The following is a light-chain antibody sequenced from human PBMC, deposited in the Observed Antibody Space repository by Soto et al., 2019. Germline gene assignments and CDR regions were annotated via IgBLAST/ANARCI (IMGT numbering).Light chain of an antibody. J-gene: IGKJ1*01. Sequence: ELVMTQSPATLSLSPGESATLSCRASQSVSSNLAWYQQKPGQAPRLLIYGASTRATGIPARFSGSGSGTEFTLNISSLQSEDFAVYYCQQYNNWPPAWTCGQGTKVDI. V-gene: IGKV3-15*01. CDR1: QSVSSN. CDR3: QQYNNWPPAWT. CDR2: GAS.